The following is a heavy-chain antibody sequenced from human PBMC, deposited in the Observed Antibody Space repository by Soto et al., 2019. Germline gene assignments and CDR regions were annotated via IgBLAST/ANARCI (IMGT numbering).Heavy chain of an antibody. D-gene: IGHD4-17*01. CDR3: ARTTAVPNTLRSRYYFDY. V-gene: IGHV4-61*01. Sequence: QVQLQASGPGLLKPSETLSLTCSVSGGSVNNRTYYWSWIRQPPGTRLEWIGYVYYSGTTNYNPSLKSRVSISVDTSKNQFSLSLSSVTAADTALYYCARTTAVPNTLRSRYYFDYWGQGTLVTVSS. J-gene: IGHJ4*02. CDR1: GGSVNNRTYY. CDR2: VYYSGTT.